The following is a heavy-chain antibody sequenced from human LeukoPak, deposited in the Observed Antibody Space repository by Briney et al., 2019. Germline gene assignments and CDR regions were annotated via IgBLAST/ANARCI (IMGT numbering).Heavy chain of an antibody. D-gene: IGHD2-2*01. J-gene: IGHJ6*03. V-gene: IGHV3-7*01. CDR1: GSTFSSYW. CDR3: AGYCSSTSCPNRGYYYYYYMDV. CDR2: IKQDGSEK. Sequence: GGSLRLSCAASGSTFSSYWMSWVRQAPGKGLEWVANIKQDGSEKYYVDSVKGRFTISRDNAKNSLYLQMNSLRAEDTAVYYCAGYCSSTSCPNRGYYYYYYMDVWGKGTTVTVSS.